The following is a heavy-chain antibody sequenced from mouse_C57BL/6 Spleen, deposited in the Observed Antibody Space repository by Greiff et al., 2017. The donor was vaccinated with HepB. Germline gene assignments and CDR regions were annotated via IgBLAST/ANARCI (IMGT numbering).Heavy chain of an antibody. V-gene: IGHV1-42*01. J-gene: IGHJ2*01. CDR2: INPSTGGT. D-gene: IGHD1-1*01. CDR1: GYSFTGYY. Sequence: VQLQQSGPERVKPGASVKISCKASGYSFTGYYMNWVKQSPEKGLEWIGEINPSTGGTTYNQKFKAKATLTVDKSSSTAYMQLKSLTSEDSAVYYCARRYGSYFDYWGQGTTLTVSS. CDR3: ARRYGSYFDY.